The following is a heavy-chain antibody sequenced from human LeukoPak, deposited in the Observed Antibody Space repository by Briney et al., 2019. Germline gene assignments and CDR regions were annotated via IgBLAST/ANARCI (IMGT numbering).Heavy chain of an antibody. Sequence: PGGSLRLSCAASGFTFSSYWMSWVRQAPGKGLEWVANIKQDGSEKYYVDSVKGRFTISRDNAKNSLYLQMNSLRAEGTAVYYCARDDYGDYARYWGQGTLVTVSS. CDR2: IKQDGSEK. V-gene: IGHV3-7*01. J-gene: IGHJ4*02. CDR1: GFTFSSYW. CDR3: ARDDYGDYARY. D-gene: IGHD4-17*01.